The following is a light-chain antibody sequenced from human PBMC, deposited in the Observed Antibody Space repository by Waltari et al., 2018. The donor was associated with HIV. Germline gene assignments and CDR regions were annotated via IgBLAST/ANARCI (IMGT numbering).Light chain of an antibody. Sequence: QSALTQPASVSGSPGQSITISCTGTSSDVGGYNYVSWYQQHPGKAPKLMIYEVSNRPLGVSNPVSGSKSGNTASLTISGLQAEDEADYYCSSYTSSSTKVFGGGTKLTVL. CDR2: EVS. V-gene: IGLV2-14*01. CDR3: SSYTSSSTKV. CDR1: SSDVGGYNY. J-gene: IGLJ2*01.